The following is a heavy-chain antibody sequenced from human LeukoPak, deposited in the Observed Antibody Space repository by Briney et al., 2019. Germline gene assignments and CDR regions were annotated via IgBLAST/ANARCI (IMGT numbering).Heavy chain of an antibody. CDR2: ISGSGGST. V-gene: IGHV3-23*01. J-gene: IGHJ2*01. D-gene: IGHD3-22*01. CDR1: GFTFSSYA. Sequence: GGSLRLSCAASGFTFSSYAMSWVRQAPGKGLEWVSAISGSGGSTYYADSVKGRFTISRDNSKNTLYLQMNSLRAEDTAVYYCAKDSNYYDSSGYYWGRDWYFDLWGRGTLVTVSS. CDR3: AKDSNYYDSSGYYWGRDWYFDL.